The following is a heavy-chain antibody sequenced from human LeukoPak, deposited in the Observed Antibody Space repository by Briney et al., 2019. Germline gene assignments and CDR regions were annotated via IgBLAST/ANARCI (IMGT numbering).Heavy chain of an antibody. CDR1: GFTFSRYS. V-gene: IGHV3-30-3*01. Sequence: GGSLRLSCAASGFTFSRYSVHWVRQAPGQGLEWVAIISIAENIRYFADSVKGRFTISRDNSKNTVSLQMNSLKDEDTAVYYCAREVITGTTYYYFGMDVWAKGPRSPSP. J-gene: IGHJ6*02. D-gene: IGHD1-7*01. CDR2: ISIAENIR. CDR3: AREVITGTTYYYFGMDV.